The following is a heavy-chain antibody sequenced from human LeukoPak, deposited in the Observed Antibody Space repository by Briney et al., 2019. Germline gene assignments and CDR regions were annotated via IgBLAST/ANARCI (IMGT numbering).Heavy chain of an antibody. V-gene: IGHV4-59*08. Sequence: SETLSLICSVSGDSISIYYWSWIRQPPGKGLEWIGYIDHTGSTNYNPSLNSRVTISRDTSKNHFSLELSSVTAADTAVYYCARQLTDCFDYWGQGTLVTVSS. CDR3: ARQLTDCFDY. D-gene: IGHD4/OR15-4a*01. CDR1: GDSISIYY. CDR2: IDHTGST. J-gene: IGHJ4*02.